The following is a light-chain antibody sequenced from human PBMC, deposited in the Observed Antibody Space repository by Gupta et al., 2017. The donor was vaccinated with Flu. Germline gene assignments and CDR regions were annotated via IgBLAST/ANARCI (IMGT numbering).Light chain of an antibody. CDR1: SSNIGGGYD. V-gene: IGLV1-40*01. J-gene: IGLJ1*01. Sequence: QSVLTQPPSVSGAPGQRVTIPCTGRSSNIGGGYDVHWYQQLPGTAPKLLIYGNSNRPSGVPDRFSGSKSGTSASLAITGLQAEDEADYYCQSYDSSRSGYVFGTGTKVTVL. CDR3: QSYDSSRSGYV. CDR2: GNS.